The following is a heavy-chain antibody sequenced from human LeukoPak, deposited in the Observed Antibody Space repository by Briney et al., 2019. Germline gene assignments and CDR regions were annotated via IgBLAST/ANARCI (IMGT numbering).Heavy chain of an antibody. J-gene: IGHJ4*02. CDR2: IYTSGST. CDR3: ARHPSYSSSSNDY. Sequence: SETLSLTCAVSGGSISSYYWSWIRQPPGKGLERIGYIYTSGSTNYNPSLKSRVTISVDTSKNQFFLKLSSVTAADTAVYYCARHPSYSSSSNDYWGQGTLVTVSS. CDR1: GGSISSYY. V-gene: IGHV4-4*09. D-gene: IGHD6-6*01.